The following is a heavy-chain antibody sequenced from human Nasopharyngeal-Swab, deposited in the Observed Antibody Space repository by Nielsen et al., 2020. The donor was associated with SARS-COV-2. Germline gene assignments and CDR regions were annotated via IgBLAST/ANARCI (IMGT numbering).Heavy chain of an antibody. CDR1: GFTLRKYV. J-gene: IGHJ4*02. V-gene: IGHV3-30-3*01. Sequence: GGSLRLSCTASGFTLRKYVMYWVRQAPGMGLEWVASISYDGNYKSYADSVKGRFTVSRDDSENTLYLQVSSLRAEDTALYYCATWIVGHFDHWGQGAQVIVSS. CDR2: ISYDGNYK. CDR3: ATWIVGHFDH. D-gene: IGHD2-15*01.